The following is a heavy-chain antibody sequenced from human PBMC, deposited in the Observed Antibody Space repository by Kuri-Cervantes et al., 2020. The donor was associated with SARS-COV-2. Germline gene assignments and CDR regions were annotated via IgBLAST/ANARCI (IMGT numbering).Heavy chain of an antibody. CDR2: ISSSSSYI. CDR3: ARAEGYYDILTGHHFDY. V-gene: IGHV3-21*01. D-gene: IGHD3-9*01. Sequence: GESLKISCAASGFTFSSYSMNWVRQAPGKGLEWVSSISSSSSYIYYADSVKGRFTISRDNSKNTLYLQMNSLRAEDTAVYYCARAEGYYDILTGHHFDYWGQGTLVTVSS. J-gene: IGHJ4*02. CDR1: GFTFSSYS.